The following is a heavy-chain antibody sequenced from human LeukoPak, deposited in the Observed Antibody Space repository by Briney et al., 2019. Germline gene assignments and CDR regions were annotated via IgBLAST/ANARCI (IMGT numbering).Heavy chain of an antibody. D-gene: IGHD6-13*01. CDR3: ARHEKYSSSGYKLPLGFDY. CDR2: IYYSGST. J-gene: IGHJ4*02. V-gene: IGHV4-39*01. Sequence: SETLSLTCTVSGGSISSSSYYWGWIRQPPGKGLEWIGSIYYSGSTYYNPSLKSRVTISVNTSKNQFSLKLSSVTAADTAVYYCARHEKYSSSGYKLPLGFDYWGQGTLVTVSS. CDR1: GGSISSSSYY.